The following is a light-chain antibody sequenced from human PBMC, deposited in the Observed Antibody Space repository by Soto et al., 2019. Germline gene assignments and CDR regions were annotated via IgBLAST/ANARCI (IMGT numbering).Light chain of an antibody. J-gene: IGKJ1*01. CDR3: QQYGSSPQT. CDR2: GAS. CDR1: QSVTDTN. V-gene: IGKV3-20*01. Sequence: IVLTQSPVTLSLSPGEGATLSCRASQSVTDTNLAWYQQRACQAPRLLIYGASSRATGIPDRFSGSGSGTDFTLTISRLEPEDFAVYYCQQYGSSPQTFGQGTKVDI.